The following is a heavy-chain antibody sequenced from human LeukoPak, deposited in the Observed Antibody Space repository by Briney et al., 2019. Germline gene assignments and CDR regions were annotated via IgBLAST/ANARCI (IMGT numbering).Heavy chain of an antibody. D-gene: IGHD3-16*01. CDR1: GGSFSGYY. V-gene: IGHV4-34*01. Sequence: SETLSLTCAVYGGSFSGYYRSWIRQPPGKGLEWIGEINHSGSTNYNPSLKSRVTISVDTSKNQFSLKLSSVTAADTAVYYCAREGASEAFDYWGQGTLVTVSS. CDR3: AREGASEAFDY. CDR2: INHSGST. J-gene: IGHJ4*02.